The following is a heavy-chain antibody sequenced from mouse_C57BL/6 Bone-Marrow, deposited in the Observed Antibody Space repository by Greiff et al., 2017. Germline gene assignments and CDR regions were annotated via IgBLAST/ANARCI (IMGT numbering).Heavy chain of an antibody. D-gene: IGHD2-5*01. J-gene: IGHJ2*01. Sequence: VQLQQSGPELVKPGASVKISCKASGYSFTGYYMNWVKQSPEKSLEWIGEINPSTGGTTYNQKFKAKATLTVDKSSRTAYMQLKSLTSEDSAVYYCARWGYYSNYVGFPFDYWGQGTTLTVSS. CDR2: INPSTGGT. CDR3: ARWGYYSNYVGFPFDY. CDR1: GYSFTGYY. V-gene: IGHV1-42*01.